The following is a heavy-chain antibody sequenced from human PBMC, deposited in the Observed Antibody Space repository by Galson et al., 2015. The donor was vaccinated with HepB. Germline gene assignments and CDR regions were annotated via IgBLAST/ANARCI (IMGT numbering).Heavy chain of an antibody. Sequence: QSGAEVKKPGESLKISCQASGYGFTNYWIGWVRQMPGKGLEWMGNIYPADSDTRYSPSFQGQVTISVDKSNTTAYLQWSGLKASDPAIYYCARRGHGYDFWSGSFDLWGQGTLVTVSS. CDR1: GYGFTNYW. CDR3: ARRGHGYDFWSGSFDL. J-gene: IGHJ4*02. V-gene: IGHV5-51*06. CDR2: IYPADSDT. D-gene: IGHD3-3*01.